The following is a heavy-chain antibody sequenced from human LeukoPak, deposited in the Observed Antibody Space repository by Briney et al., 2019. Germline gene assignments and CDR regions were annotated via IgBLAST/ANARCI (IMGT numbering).Heavy chain of an antibody. CDR2: ISAYNGNT. CDR3: ARYRDFWSGYPDAFDI. CDR1: GYTFTSHG. Sequence: GASVKVSCKASGYTFTSHGISWVRQAPGQGLEWMGWISAYNGNTNYAQKLQGRVTMTTDTSPSTAYMELRSLRSEDTAVYYCARYRDFWSGYPDAFDIWGQGTMVTVSS. D-gene: IGHD3-3*01. V-gene: IGHV1-18*01. J-gene: IGHJ3*02.